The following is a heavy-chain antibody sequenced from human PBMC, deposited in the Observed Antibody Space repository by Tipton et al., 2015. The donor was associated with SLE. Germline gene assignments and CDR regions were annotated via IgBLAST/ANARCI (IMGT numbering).Heavy chain of an antibody. CDR2: ISGDGSST. J-gene: IGHJ6*02. D-gene: IGHD6-25*01. Sequence: SLRLSCSASGFTFSNYGMHWVRQAPGKGLVWVSRISGDGSSTNYADSVKGRFTISRDNSKDTLYLQMNSLRAEDTAVYYCASVAATERFRVKDGMDAWGQGTTVTVSS. V-gene: IGHV3-74*01. CDR3: ASVAATERFRVKDGMDA. CDR1: GFTFSNYG.